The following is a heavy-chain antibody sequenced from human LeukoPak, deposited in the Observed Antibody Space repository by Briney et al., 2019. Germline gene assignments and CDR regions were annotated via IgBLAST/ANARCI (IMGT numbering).Heavy chain of an antibody. CDR2: INPNSGGT. V-gene: IGHV1-2*02. J-gene: IGHJ5*02. CDR3: ARADILTGYYIWFDP. Sequence: ASVKVSCKASGYTFTGYYMHWVRQAPGQGLEWMGWINPNSGGTNYAQKFQGRVTMTRDTSISTAYMELSRLRPDDTAVYYCARADILTGYYIWFDPWGQGTLVTVSS. CDR1: GYTFTGYY. D-gene: IGHD3-9*01.